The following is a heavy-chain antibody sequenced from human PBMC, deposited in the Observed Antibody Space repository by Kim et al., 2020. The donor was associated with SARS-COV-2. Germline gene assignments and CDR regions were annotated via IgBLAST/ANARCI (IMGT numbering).Heavy chain of an antibody. J-gene: IGHJ4*02. V-gene: IGHV3-9*01. D-gene: IGHD6-13*01. Sequence: YADSVKGRFTISRDNAKNSLYLQMNSLRAEDTALYYCAKGVAAAGTSVDYWGQGTLVTVSS. CDR3: AKGVAAAGTSVDY.